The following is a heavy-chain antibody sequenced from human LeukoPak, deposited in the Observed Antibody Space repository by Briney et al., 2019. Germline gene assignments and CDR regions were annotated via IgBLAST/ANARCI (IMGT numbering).Heavy chain of an antibody. Sequence: GGSLRLSCVASGFSFRSYGMHWVRQAPSKGLEWVAHIRHDGSNEDYADSVKGRFTISRDNSKNTLYLEMNSLRVEDTAMYYCAKHEDVWGKGTTVTVSS. CDR1: GFSFRSYG. J-gene: IGHJ6*04. CDR3: AKHEDV. CDR2: IRHDGSNE. V-gene: IGHV3-30*02.